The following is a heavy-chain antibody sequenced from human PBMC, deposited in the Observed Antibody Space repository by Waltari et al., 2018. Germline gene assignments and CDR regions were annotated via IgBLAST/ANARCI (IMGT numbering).Heavy chain of an antibody. V-gene: IGHV1-69*02. CDR1: GGTFSSYT. Sequence: QVQLVQSGAEVKKPGSSVKVSCKASGGTFSSYTSSWVRQGPGHGLEWMGRIIPILGIANYAQKFQGRVTITADKSTSTAYMELSSLRSEDTAVYYCASLGATYYYDSSGYSLFDYWGQGTLVTVSS. CDR3: ASLGATYYYDSSGYSLFDY. CDR2: IIPILGIA. D-gene: IGHD3-22*01. J-gene: IGHJ4*02.